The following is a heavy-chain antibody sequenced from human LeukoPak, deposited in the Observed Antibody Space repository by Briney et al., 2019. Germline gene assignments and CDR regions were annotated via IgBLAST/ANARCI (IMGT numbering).Heavy chain of an antibody. Sequence: SVKVSCKAPGYTFTSYDINWVRQAPGQGLEWMGRIIPIFGTANYAQKFQGRVTITTDESTSTAYMELSSLRSEDTAVYYCARVVKYYGSGSLPDYWGQGTLVTVSS. V-gene: IGHV1-69*05. J-gene: IGHJ4*02. CDR1: GYTFTSYD. CDR2: IIPIFGTA. D-gene: IGHD3-10*01. CDR3: ARVVKYYGSGSLPDY.